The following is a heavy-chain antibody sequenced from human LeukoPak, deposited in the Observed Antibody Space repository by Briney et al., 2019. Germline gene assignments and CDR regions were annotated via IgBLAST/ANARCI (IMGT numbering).Heavy chain of an antibody. CDR3: ASRGIVGAWVSYYFDY. V-gene: IGHV4-34*01. CDR1: GASFSGYY. Sequence: PSETLSLACAVYGASFSGYYWSWIRQPPGKGLEWIGEINHSGSTNYNPSLKSRVTISVDTSKNQFSLKLSSVTAADTAVYYCASRGIVGAWVSYYFDYWGQGTLVTVSS. J-gene: IGHJ4*02. CDR2: INHSGST. D-gene: IGHD1-26*01.